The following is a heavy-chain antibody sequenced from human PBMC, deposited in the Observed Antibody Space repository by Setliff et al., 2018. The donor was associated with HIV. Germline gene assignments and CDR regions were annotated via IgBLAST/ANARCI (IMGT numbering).Heavy chain of an antibody. Sequence: PGGSLRLSCAASGFTFSSYGMNWVRQAQGKGLERVAFIRYDGSNKYYADSVQGRFTISRDNSKNTLYLQMNSLRAEDTAVYYCAKVGYCSSTSCYGIFYYYYYMDVWGKGTTVTVSS. J-gene: IGHJ6*03. CDR3: AKVGYCSSTSCYGIFYYYYYMDV. CDR2: IRYDGSNK. D-gene: IGHD2-2*03. V-gene: IGHV3-30*02. CDR1: GFTFSSYG.